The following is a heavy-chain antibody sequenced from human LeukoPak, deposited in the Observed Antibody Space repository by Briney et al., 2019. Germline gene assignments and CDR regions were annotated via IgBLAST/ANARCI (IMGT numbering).Heavy chain of an antibody. CDR1: GFTFSSYA. V-gene: IGHV3-23*01. CDR2: ISGSGRST. J-gene: IGHJ5*02. Sequence: GGSLRLSCAASGFTFSSYAMSWVRQAPGKGLEWISAISGSGRSTYYADSVNGPFTISRDNSKNTLYLQMNSLRAEDTAVYYCAKDPLLGTASYNWFDPWGQGTLVTVSS. CDR3: AKDPLLGTASYNWFDP. D-gene: IGHD1-1*01.